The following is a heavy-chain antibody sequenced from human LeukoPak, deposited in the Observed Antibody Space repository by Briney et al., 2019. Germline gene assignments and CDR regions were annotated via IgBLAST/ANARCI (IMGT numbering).Heavy chain of an antibody. CDR2: IYTTGTT. CDR1: GGSIRSYY. D-gene: IGHD3-10*01. CDR3: ARQGYTASYYFLDY. V-gene: IGHV4-4*07. Sequence: SETLSLTCTASGGSIRSYYWGWVRQPAGKGLEWIGRIYTTGTTNYNPSLKSRLTMSVDTSKNQFSLNLRSVIAADTAVYYCARQGYTASYYFLDYWSQGTLVTVSS. J-gene: IGHJ4*02.